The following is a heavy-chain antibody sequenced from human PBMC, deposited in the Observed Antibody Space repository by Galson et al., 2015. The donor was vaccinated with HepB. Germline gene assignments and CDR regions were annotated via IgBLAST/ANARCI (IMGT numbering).Heavy chain of an antibody. V-gene: IGHV3-53*01. Sequence: SLRLSCAASGFTVSSNYMSWVRQAPGKGLEWVSVIYSGGSTYYADSVKGRFTISRGNSKNTLYLQMNSLRAEDTAVYYCATRYGSGSYYNEDGMDVWGQGTTVTVSS. CDR2: IYSGGST. CDR3: ATRYGSGSYYNEDGMDV. CDR1: GFTVSSNY. J-gene: IGHJ6*02. D-gene: IGHD3-10*01.